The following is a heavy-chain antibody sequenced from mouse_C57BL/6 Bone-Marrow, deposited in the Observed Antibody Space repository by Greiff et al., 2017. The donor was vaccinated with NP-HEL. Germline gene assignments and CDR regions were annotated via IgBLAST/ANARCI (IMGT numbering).Heavy chain of an antibody. J-gene: IGHJ2*01. Sequence: EVHLVESGEGLVKPGGSLKLSCAASGFTFSSYAMSWVRQTPEKRLEWVAYISSGGNYIYYADTVKGRFTISRDNARNTLYLQMSSLKSEDTAMYYCTRDTAYYSKEGYYFDYWGQGTTLTVSS. CDR1: GFTFSSYA. CDR2: ISSGGNYI. V-gene: IGHV5-9-1*02. D-gene: IGHD2-5*01. CDR3: TRDTAYYSKEGYYFDY.